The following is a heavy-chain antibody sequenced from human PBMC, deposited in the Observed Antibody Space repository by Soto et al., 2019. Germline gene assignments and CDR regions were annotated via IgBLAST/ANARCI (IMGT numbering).Heavy chain of an antibody. CDR1: GGSISSYY. CDR3: ARSDDYYGSGSLAL. Sequence: SETLSLTCTFSGGSISSYYWSWIRQPPGKGLEWIGYIYYSGSTNYNPSLKSRVTISVDTSKNQFSLKLSSVTAADTAVYYCARSDDYYGSGSLALWGQGTLVTVSS. V-gene: IGHV4-59*01. J-gene: IGHJ4*02. D-gene: IGHD3-10*01. CDR2: IYYSGST.